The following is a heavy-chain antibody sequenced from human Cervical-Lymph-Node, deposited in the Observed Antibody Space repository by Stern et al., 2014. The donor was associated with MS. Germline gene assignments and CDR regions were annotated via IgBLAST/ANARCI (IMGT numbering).Heavy chain of an antibody. V-gene: IGHV4-31*03. CDR3: ARDWGNCTSTTCSDALDI. Sequence: QLQLQESGPGLVKPSQTMSLTCSVSGGSVSNGAYYWNWIRQAPVKGLEWIGYIYHSGITHYNPSLKSRVTMSVDTSKNEFSLRLTSVTATDTAVYYCARDWGNCTSTTCSDALDIWGQGRMVTVSS. CDR2: IYHSGIT. CDR1: GGSVSNGAYY. D-gene: IGHD2-2*01. J-gene: IGHJ3*02.